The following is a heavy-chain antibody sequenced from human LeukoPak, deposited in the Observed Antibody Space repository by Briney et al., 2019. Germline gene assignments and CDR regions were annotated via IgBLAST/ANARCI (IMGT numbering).Heavy chain of an antibody. CDR2: ISSSSSYI. D-gene: IGHD3-3*01. CDR1: GFTFSSYS. CDR3: ARDRSRFITIFGVVIPSSYGMDV. J-gene: IGHJ6*02. Sequence: GGSLRLSCAASGFTFSSYSMNWVRQAPGKGLEWVSSISSSSSYIYYADSVKGRFTISRDNAKNSLYLQMNSLRAEDTVVYYCARDRSRFITIFGVVIPSSYGMDVWGQGTTVTVSS. V-gene: IGHV3-21*01.